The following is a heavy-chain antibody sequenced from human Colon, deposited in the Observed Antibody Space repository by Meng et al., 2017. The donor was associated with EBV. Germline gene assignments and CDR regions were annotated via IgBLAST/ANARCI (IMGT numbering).Heavy chain of an antibody. D-gene: IGHD2-21*01. J-gene: IGHJ4*02. V-gene: IGHV4-30-4*01. CDR3: ASFDHIPRRNYFDY. Sequence: QLQESGPGLVEPSQTLSLTCTVSGGSMSSGNYYWSWIRQPPGKGLEWIGYIHHSGSAYYNPSLKSRVSISVDTSKNQFSLNLNSMTAADTAVYYCASFDHIPRRNYFDYWGQGTLVTVSS. CDR1: GGSMSSGNYY. CDR2: IHHSGSA.